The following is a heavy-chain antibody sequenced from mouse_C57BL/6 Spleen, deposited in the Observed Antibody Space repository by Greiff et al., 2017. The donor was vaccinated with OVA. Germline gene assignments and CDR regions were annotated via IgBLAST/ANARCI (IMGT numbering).Heavy chain of an antibody. J-gene: IGHJ1*03. CDR1: GYTFTSYW. CDR2: IDPSDSYT. D-gene: IGHD1-1*01. Sequence: VKLQQPGAELVMPGASVKLSCKASGYTFTSYWMHWVKQRPGQGLEWIGEIDPSDSYTNYNQKFKGKSTLTVDKSSSTAYMQLSSLTSEDSAVYYCARGGTTVVPYFDVWGTGTTVTVSS. CDR3: ARGGTTVVPYFDV. V-gene: IGHV1-69*01.